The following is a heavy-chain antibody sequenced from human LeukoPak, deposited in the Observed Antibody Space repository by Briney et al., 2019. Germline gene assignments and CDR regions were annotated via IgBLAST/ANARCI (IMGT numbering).Heavy chain of an antibody. D-gene: IGHD3-10*01. CDR1: GGSISSSSYY. CDR3: ARLWFGELLEGGNWFDP. Sequence: SETLSLTCTVSGGSISSSSYYWGWIRQPPGKGLEWIGEINHSGSTNYNPSLKSRVTISVDTSKNQFSLKLSSVTAADTAVYYCARLWFGELLEGGNWFDPWGQGTLVTVSS. CDR2: INHSGST. J-gene: IGHJ5*02. V-gene: IGHV4-39*07.